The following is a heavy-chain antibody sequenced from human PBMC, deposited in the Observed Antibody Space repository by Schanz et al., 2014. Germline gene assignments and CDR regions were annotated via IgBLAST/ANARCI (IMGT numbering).Heavy chain of an antibody. CDR1: GYSFTTYD. CDR3: ARGGFFDSTSFDS. D-gene: IGHD2-2*01. Sequence: QVQLVQSGAEVKKPGASVRVSCKASGYSFTTYDINWVRQAPGQGLEWMGWMDPNSGNTGYAQKFQGRVTMTRHTAISTAYMELSSLRSEDTAVYYCARGGFFDSTSFDSWGQGTLVTVSS. J-gene: IGHJ4*02. V-gene: IGHV1-8*01. CDR2: MDPNSGNT.